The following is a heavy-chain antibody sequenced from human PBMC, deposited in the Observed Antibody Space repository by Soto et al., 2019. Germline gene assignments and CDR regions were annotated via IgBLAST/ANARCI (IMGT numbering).Heavy chain of an antibody. D-gene: IGHD3-16*01. J-gene: IGHJ5*02. CDR3: ARGKSENNVDWLDP. CDR1: GFMFENYA. CDR2: VRGNSYGA. Sequence: GGTLRLSCAASGFMFENYAMIWVRQAPGKGLEWVATVRGNSYGAYYAASVRGRFIISRDNSKNTMRLQLNSLSDDDTAIYYCARGKSENNVDWLDPWGPGTLVTVSS. V-gene: IGHV3-23*01.